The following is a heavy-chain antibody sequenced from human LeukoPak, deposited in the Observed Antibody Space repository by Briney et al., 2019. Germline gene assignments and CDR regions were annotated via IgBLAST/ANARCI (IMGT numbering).Heavy chain of an antibody. D-gene: IGHD3-10*01. V-gene: IGHV1-2*02. CDR3: ARGGSSSGSYYYGVDA. Sequence: ASVRVSCKPSGYTFIGNYIYWVRQAPGQGLEWMGWINPNSGDTNYAQKFQGRVTMTRDTSISTAYMDLSSLISDDTAVYYCARGGSSSGSYYYGVDAWGQGTTVTVSS. CDR2: INPNSGDT. J-gene: IGHJ6*02. CDR1: GYTFIGNY.